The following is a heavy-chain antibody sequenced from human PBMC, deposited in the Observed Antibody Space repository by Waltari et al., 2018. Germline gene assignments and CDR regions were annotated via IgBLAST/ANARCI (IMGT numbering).Heavy chain of an antibody. CDR2: IYHSGST. J-gene: IGHJ6*02. V-gene: IGHV4-38-2*01. CDR3: ATSYLYYYYGMDV. CDR1: GYSISSGYY. D-gene: IGHD3-16*01. Sequence: QVQLQESGPGLVKPSETLSLTCAVSGYSISSGYYWGWIRQPPGKGLEWIGSIYHSGSTYYTPSLKSRVTISVDTSKNQFSLKLSSVTAADTAVYYCATSYLYYYYGMDVWGQGTTVTVSS.